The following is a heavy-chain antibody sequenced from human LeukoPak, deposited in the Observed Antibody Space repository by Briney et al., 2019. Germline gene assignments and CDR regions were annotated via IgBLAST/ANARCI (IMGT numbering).Heavy chain of an antibody. CDR1: GFTFSTYA. CDR2: ISSSGSTI. Sequence: GGSLRLSCAASGFTFSTYAMNWVRQAPGKGLEWVSYISSSGSTIYYADSVKGRFTISRDNAKNSLYLQMNSLRAEDTAVYYCARVRWFGGEYDYWGQGTLVTVSS. J-gene: IGHJ4*02. D-gene: IGHD3-10*01. CDR3: ARVRWFGGEYDY. V-gene: IGHV3-48*03.